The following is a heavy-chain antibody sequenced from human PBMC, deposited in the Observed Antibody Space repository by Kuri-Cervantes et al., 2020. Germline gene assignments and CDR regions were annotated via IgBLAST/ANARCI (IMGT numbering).Heavy chain of an antibody. CDR2: ISTNTGNP. Sequence: ASVKVSCKASGYTFTSYAMSWVRQAPGQGLEWMGWISTNTGNPLYAQGFTGRFVFSLDTSVSTAYLEINSLKSEDTAVYYCARDHGGFWSGYSNDAFDIWGQGTKVTVSS. CDR1: GYTFTSYA. CDR3: ARDHGGFWSGYSNDAFDI. J-gene: IGHJ3*02. D-gene: IGHD3-3*01. V-gene: IGHV7-4-1*02.